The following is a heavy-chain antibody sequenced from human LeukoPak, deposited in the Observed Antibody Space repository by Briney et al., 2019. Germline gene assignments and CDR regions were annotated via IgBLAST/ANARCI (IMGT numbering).Heavy chain of an antibody. CDR1: GFTFSDYY. CDR3: ARGYYNFWSGYRAEYYFDY. CDR2: ISSSGSTI. J-gene: IGHJ4*02. D-gene: IGHD3-3*01. Sequence: GGSLRLSCAASGFTFSDYYMSWIRQAPGKGLEWVSYISSSGSTIYYADSLKGRFTISRDNAKNLLYLQMNSLRAEDTAVYYCARGYYNFWSGYRAEYYFDYWGQGTLVTVSS. V-gene: IGHV3-11*04.